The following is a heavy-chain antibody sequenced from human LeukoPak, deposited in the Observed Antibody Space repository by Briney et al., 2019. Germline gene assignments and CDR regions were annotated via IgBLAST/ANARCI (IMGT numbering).Heavy chain of an antibody. CDR3: AKDSYGDYPLGFDP. Sequence: PGGSLRLSCAASGFTFTSYWMNWVRQAPGKGLEWVANIKPDGSEKYYVDSVKGRFTISRDNAKNSLYLQMNSLRAEDTAVYYCAKDSYGDYPLGFDPWGQGTLVTVSS. J-gene: IGHJ5*02. CDR1: GFTFTSYW. D-gene: IGHD4-17*01. V-gene: IGHV3-7*01. CDR2: IKPDGSEK.